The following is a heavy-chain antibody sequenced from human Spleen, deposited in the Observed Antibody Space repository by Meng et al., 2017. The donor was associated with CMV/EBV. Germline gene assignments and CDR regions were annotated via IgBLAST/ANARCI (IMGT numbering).Heavy chain of an antibody. D-gene: IGHD3-3*01. CDR1: GGSISSYY. CDR3: ARAQASYEFWSGWNY. Sequence: SETLSLTCTVSGGSISSYYWSWIRQPPGKGLEWIGDFFYSGSTNYNPSLKSRVTISVDTSKNQFSLNLTSVTAADTAVYYCARAQASYEFWSGWNYWGQGILVTVSS. J-gene: IGHJ4*02. CDR2: FFYSGST. V-gene: IGHV4-59*01.